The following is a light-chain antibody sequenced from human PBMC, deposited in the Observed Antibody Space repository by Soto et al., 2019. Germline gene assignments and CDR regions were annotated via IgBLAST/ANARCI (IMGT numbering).Light chain of an antibody. CDR2: KAS. J-gene: IGKJ1*01. V-gene: IGKV1-5*03. CDR1: QSISSW. CDR3: QQYNSYWT. Sequence: DIQMTQSPSTLSASVGDRVTITCRASQSISSWLAWYQQKPGKAPNLLIYKASSLEGGVPSRFSGSGSGTEFTLTISSLQPDDFATYYCQQYNSYWTFGQGTKFDIK.